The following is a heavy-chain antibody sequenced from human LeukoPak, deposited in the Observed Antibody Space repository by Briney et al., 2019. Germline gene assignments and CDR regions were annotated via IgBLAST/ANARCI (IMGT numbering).Heavy chain of an antibody. Sequence: GGSLRLSCAASGFTFSSYAMHWVRQAPGQGLEWVSGISWKSDTIGYADSVKGRFTISRDNAKNSLYLQMNSLRPEDTALYYCATSGDYYYFDYWGQGTLVTVSS. CDR2: ISWKSDTI. V-gene: IGHV3-9*01. D-gene: IGHD3-3*01. J-gene: IGHJ4*02. CDR1: GFTFSSYA. CDR3: ATSGDYYYFDY.